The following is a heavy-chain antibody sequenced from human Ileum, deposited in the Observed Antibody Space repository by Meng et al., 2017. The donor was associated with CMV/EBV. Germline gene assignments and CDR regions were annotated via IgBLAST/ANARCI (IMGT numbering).Heavy chain of an antibody. Sequence: QVQLQQGGAGLLKPSETLSLTCAVYGGSFSGYYWSWIRQPPGKGLEWIGEINHSGSTNYNPSLKSRVTISVDTSKNQFFLKLSSVTAADTAVYYCARGVAGGPFDYWGQGTLVTVSS. J-gene: IGHJ4*02. CDR3: ARGVAGGPFDY. CDR2: INHSGST. D-gene: IGHD2-15*01. CDR1: GGSFSGYY. V-gene: IGHV4-34*01.